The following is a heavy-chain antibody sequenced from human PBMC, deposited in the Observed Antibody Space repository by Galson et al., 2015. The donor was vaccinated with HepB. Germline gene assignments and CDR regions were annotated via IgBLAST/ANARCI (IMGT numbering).Heavy chain of an antibody. CDR1: GDSISSSNYY. D-gene: IGHD3-16*02. CDR3: ARGRLGDRFFYY. J-gene: IGHJ4*02. V-gene: IGHV4-39*02. Sequence: ETLSLTCTVSGDSISSSNYYWGWIRQPPGQGLEWIGSIYYSGNTYYNPSLKSRVTISVDTSKNHLSLNLSSVTAADTSVYYCARGRLGDRFFYYWGQGTLVTVSS. CDR2: IYYSGNT.